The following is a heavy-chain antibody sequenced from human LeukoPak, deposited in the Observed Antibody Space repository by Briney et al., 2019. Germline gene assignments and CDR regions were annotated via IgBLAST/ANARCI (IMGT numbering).Heavy chain of an antibody. J-gene: IGHJ6*03. D-gene: IGHD1-26*01. CDR2: IIPIFGTA. V-gene: IGHV1-69*06. CDR1: GGTFSSYA. Sequence: SVKVSCKASGGTFSSYAISWVRQAPGQGLEWMGGIIPIFGTANYAQKFQGRVTITADKSTSTAYTELSSLRSEDTAVYYCARDLLGASIVGANYYYMDVWGKGTTVTVSS. CDR3: ARDLLGASIVGANYYYMDV.